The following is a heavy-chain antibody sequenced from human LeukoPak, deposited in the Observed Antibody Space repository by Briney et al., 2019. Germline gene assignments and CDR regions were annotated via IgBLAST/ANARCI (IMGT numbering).Heavy chain of an antibody. V-gene: IGHV3-53*01. D-gene: IGHD3-3*02. J-gene: IGHJ4*02. CDR1: GFTVISNY. Sequence: GGSLRLSCAASGFTVISNYMSWVRQAPGKGLEWVSVIYSGGNTYYADSVEGRFTISRDNSKNTLYLQMKTLKAEDTAVYYCARDLHPRLAGFFDYWGQGTLVTVSS. CDR2: IYSGGNT. CDR3: ARDLHPRLAGFFDY.